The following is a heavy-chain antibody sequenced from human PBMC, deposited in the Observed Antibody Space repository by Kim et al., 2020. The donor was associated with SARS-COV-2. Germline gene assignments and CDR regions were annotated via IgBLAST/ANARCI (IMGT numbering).Heavy chain of an antibody. J-gene: IGHJ4*02. CDR3: ARDRIAAAVGNVFDY. CDR2: IWYDGSNK. CDR1: GFTFSSYG. D-gene: IGHD6-13*01. Sequence: GGSLRLSCAASGFTFSSYGMHWVRQAPGKGLEWVAVIWYDGSNKYYADSVKGRFTISRDNSKNTLYLQMNSLRAEDTAVYYCARDRIAAAVGNVFDYWGQGTLVTVSS. V-gene: IGHV3-33*01.